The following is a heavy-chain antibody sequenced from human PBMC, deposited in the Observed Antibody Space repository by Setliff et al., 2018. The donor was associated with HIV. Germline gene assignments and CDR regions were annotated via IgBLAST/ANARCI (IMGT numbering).Heavy chain of an antibody. D-gene: IGHD1-26*01. Sequence: SETLSLTCPVYGGSFSGYYWSWIRQPPGKGLEWIGEINHSGSTNYNMSLWSRVTISLDASRNQFSLELISVTAADTAVYYCAGGPGTTSIDYWAQGTLVTVSS. J-gene: IGHJ4*02. V-gene: IGHV4-34*01. CDR1: GGSFSGYY. CDR2: INHSGST. CDR3: AGGPGTTSIDY.